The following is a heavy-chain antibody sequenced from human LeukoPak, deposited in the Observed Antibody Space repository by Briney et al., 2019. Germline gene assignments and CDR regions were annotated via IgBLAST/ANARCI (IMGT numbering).Heavy chain of an antibody. D-gene: IGHD2-15*01. Sequence: EASVKVSCKASGYTFTGYYMHWVRQAPGQRLEWMGWINPNSGGTNYAQKFHGRATMTRDTSISRAYMELSRLRSEETAVYYCARERAPYCSGGSCYFPYYGMDVWGQGTTVTVSS. CDR1: GYTFTGYY. V-gene: IGHV1-2*02. CDR3: ARERAPYCSGGSCYFPYYGMDV. J-gene: IGHJ6*02. CDR2: INPNSGGT.